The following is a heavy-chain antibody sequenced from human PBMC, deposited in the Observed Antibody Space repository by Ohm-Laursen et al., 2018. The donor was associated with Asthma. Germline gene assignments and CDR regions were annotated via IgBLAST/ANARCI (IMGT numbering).Heavy chain of an antibody. D-gene: IGHD3-16*01. CDR1: GYTFTRFA. CDR2: INTNTGNP. J-gene: IGHJ4*02. Sequence: DSVKVSCNASGYTFTRFAVNWVRQAPGQGLEWLGWINTNTGNPTFAQGLAGRFVLSLDTSVSTAYLQISSLKAEDTAVYYCARGITFSDYWGQGTLVTVSS. CDR3: ARGITFSDY. V-gene: IGHV7-4-1*02.